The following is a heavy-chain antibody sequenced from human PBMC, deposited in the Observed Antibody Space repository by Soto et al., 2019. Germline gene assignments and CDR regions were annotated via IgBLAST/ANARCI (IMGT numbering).Heavy chain of an antibody. V-gene: IGHV3-9*01. J-gene: IGHJ6*02. CDR1: GFTFDDYA. CDR2: ISWNSGSI. CDR3: AKDMGSDYDYVWGSYRHYYGMDV. D-gene: IGHD3-16*02. Sequence: GGSLRLSCAASGFTFDDYAMHWVRQAPGKGLEWVSGISWNSGSIGYADSVKGRFTISRDNAKNSLYLQMNSLRAEDTALYYCAKDMGSDYDYVWGSYRHYYGMDVWGQGTTVTVLL.